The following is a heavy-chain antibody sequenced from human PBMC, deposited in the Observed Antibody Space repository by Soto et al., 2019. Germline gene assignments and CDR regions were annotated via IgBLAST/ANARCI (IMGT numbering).Heavy chain of an antibody. Sequence: SVKVSCKASGGTFSSYTISWVRQAPGQGLEWMGRIIPILGIANYAQKFQGRVTITADKSTSTAYMELSSLRSEDTAVYYCARDGGSYQVNYYYGMDVWGQGTTVTVSS. D-gene: IGHD1-26*01. CDR2: IIPILGIA. V-gene: IGHV1-69*04. CDR3: ARDGGSYQVNYYYGMDV. CDR1: GGTFSSYT. J-gene: IGHJ6*02.